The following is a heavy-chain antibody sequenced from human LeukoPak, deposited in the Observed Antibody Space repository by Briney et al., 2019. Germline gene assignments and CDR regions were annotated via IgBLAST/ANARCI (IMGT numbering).Heavy chain of an antibody. Sequence: PSETLSLTCTVSGGSISSSSYYWGWIRQPPGKGLEWIGSIYYSGSTYYNPSLKSRVTISVDTSKNQFSLKLSSVTAADTAVYYCARLWAYYYYYMDVWGKGTTVTVSS. CDR1: GGSISSSSYY. V-gene: IGHV4-39*01. D-gene: IGHD7-27*01. CDR2: IYYSGST. CDR3: ARLWAYYYYYMDV. J-gene: IGHJ6*03.